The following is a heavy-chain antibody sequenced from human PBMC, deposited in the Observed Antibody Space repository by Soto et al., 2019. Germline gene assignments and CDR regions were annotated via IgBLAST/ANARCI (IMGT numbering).Heavy chain of an antibody. V-gene: IGHV3-30*03. CDR1: GFTFSSYG. Sequence: PGGSLRLSCAASGFTFSSYGMHWVRQAPGKGLEWVAVISYDGSNKYYADSVKGRFTISRDNSKNTLYLQMNSLRAEDTAVYYCARQVRILYYMEVRGKGTTVTVSS. J-gene: IGHJ6*03. CDR3: ARQVRILYYMEV. CDR2: ISYDGSNK. D-gene: IGHD3-10*01.